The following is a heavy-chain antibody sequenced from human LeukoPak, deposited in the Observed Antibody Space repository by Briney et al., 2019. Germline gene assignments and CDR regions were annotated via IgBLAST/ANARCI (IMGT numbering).Heavy chain of an antibody. CDR2: THHSGRT. CDR1: RGSFSSNNC. CDR3: TRTDRAYCGATG. Sequence: PSGTLSLTCAVSRGSFSSNNCWSWVRQPPGKGLEWIGETHHSGRTNHNPSLKSRVTISVDKSKNQFSLKLSSVTAADTAVYYCTRTDRAYCGATGWGQGTLVTVSS. J-gene: IGHJ4*02. D-gene: IGHD2-21*01. V-gene: IGHV4-4*02.